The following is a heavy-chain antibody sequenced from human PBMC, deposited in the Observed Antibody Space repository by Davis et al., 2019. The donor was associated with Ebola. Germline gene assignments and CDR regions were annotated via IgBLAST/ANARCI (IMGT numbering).Heavy chain of an antibody. J-gene: IGHJ4*02. CDR1: GYTFTGYY. V-gene: IGHV1-2*02. Sequence: ASVKVSCKASGYTFTGYYMHWVRQAPGQGLEWMGWINPNSGGTNYAQKFQGRVTMTRDTSISTAYMELSRLRSDDTAVYYCARGMITFGGVIVTTPWGYWGQGTLVTVSS. CDR3: ARGMITFGGVIVTTPWGY. D-gene: IGHD3-16*02. CDR2: INPNSGGT.